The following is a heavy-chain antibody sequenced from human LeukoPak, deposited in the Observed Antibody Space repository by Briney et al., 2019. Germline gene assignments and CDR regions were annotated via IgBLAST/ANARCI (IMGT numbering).Heavy chain of an antibody. CDR3: ARRGVAAAATNFDY. V-gene: IGHV4-39*02. CDR2: IYYSGTP. Sequence: SETLSLTCTVSGGFISGYYWGWIRQPPGKGLEWIGSIYYSGTPYYNPSLETRLTISVDTSKSHFSLKLSSVTAADTAVYYCARRGVAAAATNFDYWGQGTLVTVSS. J-gene: IGHJ4*02. D-gene: IGHD3-10*01. CDR1: GGFISGYY.